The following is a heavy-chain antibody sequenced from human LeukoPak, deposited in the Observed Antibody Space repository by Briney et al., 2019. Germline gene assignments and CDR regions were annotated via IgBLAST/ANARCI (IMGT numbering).Heavy chain of an antibody. CDR1: GYTFTSYD. J-gene: IGHJ6*03. CDR3: ARSQRWLQLLYYYYYMDV. D-gene: IGHD5-24*01. Sequence: ASVKVSRKASGYTFTSYDINWVRQATAQGLEWMGWMNPNSGNTGYAQKFQGRVTMTRNTSISTAYMELSSLRSEDTAMYYCARSQRWLQLLYYYYYMDVWGKGTTVTVSS. CDR2: MNPNSGNT. V-gene: IGHV1-8*01.